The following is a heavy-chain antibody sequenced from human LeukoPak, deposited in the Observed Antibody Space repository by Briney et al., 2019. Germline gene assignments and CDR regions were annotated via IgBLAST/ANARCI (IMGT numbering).Heavy chain of an antibody. D-gene: IGHD3-10*01. V-gene: IGHV4-34*01. CDR1: GGSFSGYY. CDR2: INHSGST. Sequence: PSETLSLTCAVYGGSFSGYYWSWIRQPPGKGLEWIGEINHSGSTNYNPSLKRRVTISVDTSKNQFSLKLSSVTAADTAVYYCARWGVHYYYYGMDVWGKGTTVTVSS. J-gene: IGHJ6*04. CDR3: ARWGVHYYYYGMDV.